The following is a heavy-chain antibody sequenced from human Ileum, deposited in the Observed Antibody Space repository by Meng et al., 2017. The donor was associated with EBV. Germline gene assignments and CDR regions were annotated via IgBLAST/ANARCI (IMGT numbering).Heavy chain of an antibody. D-gene: IGHD2-15*01. CDR2: IINDGSTT. J-gene: IGHJ4*02. CDR1: GFTFNNYW. V-gene: IGHV3-74*01. Sequence: EWQLVASGGGVVQPGGSLRLSCAASGFTFNNYWMHWVRQAPGKGLVWVSHIINDGSTTSYTDSVKGRFTISRDNAKNTVYLQMNSLRAEDTAVYYCARGAGGFDYWGQGILVTVSS. CDR3: ARGAGGFDY.